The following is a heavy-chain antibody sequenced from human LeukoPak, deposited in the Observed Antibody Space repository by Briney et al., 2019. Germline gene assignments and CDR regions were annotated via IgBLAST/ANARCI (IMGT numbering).Heavy chain of an antibody. CDR2: ISSSGSTI. V-gene: IGHV3-11*01. CDR1: GFTFSDYN. J-gene: IGHJ4*02. CDR3: ARAAFSTYYFDY. D-gene: IGHD3-16*01. Sequence: GGSLRLSCAASGFTFSDYNMSWIRQAPGKGLEWVSYISSSGSTIYYADSVKGRFTISRDNAKNSLYLQMNSLRAEDTAVYYCARAAFSTYYFDYWGQGTLVTVSS.